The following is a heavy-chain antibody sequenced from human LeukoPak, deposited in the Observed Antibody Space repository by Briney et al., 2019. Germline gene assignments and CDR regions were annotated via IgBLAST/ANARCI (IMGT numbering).Heavy chain of an antibody. CDR1: GFTFDDYG. CDR2: INWNGGST. Sequence: GSLSLSCAASGFTFDDYGMSWVRQPPGKGLEWVSGINWNGGSTGYADSVKGRFTISRDNAKNSLYLQMNSLRAEDTALYYCARRGIAVAGTGVDYWGQGTLVTVSS. V-gene: IGHV3-20*04. D-gene: IGHD6-19*01. CDR3: ARRGIAVAGTGVDY. J-gene: IGHJ4*02.